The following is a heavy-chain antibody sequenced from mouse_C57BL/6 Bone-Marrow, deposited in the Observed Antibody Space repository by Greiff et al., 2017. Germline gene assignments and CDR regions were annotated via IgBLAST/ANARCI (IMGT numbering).Heavy chain of an antibody. CDR2: IDPEDGET. J-gene: IGHJ4*01. Sequence: VLLQQSGAELVKPGASVKLSCTASGFNIKDYYMPWVKQRTEQGLEWIGRIDPEDGETKYAAKFQGKATITADTTSNTAYLQLSSLTSEYTAFYYCSLSGTPGYWGQGTSVTVSS. D-gene: IGHD6-2*01. CDR3: SLSGTPGY. V-gene: IGHV14-2*01. CDR1: GFNIKDYY.